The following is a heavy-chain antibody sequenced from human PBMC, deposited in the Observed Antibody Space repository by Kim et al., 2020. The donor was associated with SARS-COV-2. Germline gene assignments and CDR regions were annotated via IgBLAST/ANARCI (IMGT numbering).Heavy chain of an antibody. J-gene: IGHJ4*02. CDR2: ISWNSGSI. D-gene: IGHD3-22*01. Sequence: GRSLRLSCAASGFTFDDYAMHWVRQAPGKGLEWVSGISWNSGSIGYADSVKGRFTISRDNAKNSLYLQMNSLRAEDTALYYCAKGVDYDSSGLDYWGQGTLVTVSS. CDR1: GFTFDDYA. V-gene: IGHV3-9*01. CDR3: AKGVDYDSSGLDY.